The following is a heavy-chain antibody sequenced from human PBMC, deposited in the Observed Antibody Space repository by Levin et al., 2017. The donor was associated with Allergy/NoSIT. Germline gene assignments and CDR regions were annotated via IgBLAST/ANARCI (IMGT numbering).Heavy chain of an antibody. Sequence: LSLTCAASGFTFSSYAMSWVRQAPGKGLEWVSAISGSGDSTYYADSVKGRFTISRDNSKNTLYLQMNSLRAEDTAVYYCAKDRGLWFPHDDWGQGTLVTVSS. CDR2: ISGSGDST. D-gene: IGHD3-10*01. J-gene: IGHJ4*02. V-gene: IGHV3-23*01. CDR3: AKDRGLWFPHDD. CDR1: GFTFSSYA.